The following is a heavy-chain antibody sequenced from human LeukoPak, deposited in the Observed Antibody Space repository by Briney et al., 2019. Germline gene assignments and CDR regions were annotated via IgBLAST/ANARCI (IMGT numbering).Heavy chain of an antibody. CDR2: ISSSSSYI. CDR1: GFTFSSYS. D-gene: IGHD5-12*01. CDR3: ARDRMATISDDAFDI. J-gene: IGHJ3*02. Sequence: GGSLRLSCAASGFTFSSYSMNWVRQAPGKGLEWVSSISSSSSYIYYADSVKGRFTISRDNAKNSLYLQMNSLRAEDTAVYCCARDRMATISDDAFDIWGQGTMVTVSS. V-gene: IGHV3-21*01.